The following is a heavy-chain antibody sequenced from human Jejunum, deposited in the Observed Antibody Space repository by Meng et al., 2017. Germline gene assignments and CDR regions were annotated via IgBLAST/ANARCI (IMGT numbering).Heavy chain of an antibody. V-gene: IGHV3-23*01. CDR1: GFTFTNYG. CDR3: AKETDSAGYYPHDH. J-gene: IGHJ4*02. Sequence: GESLKISCEASGFTFTNYGMSWVRRAPGKGLEWVSTISGTGVTIYYADSVKGRFTISRDNSKSTLYLQMNSLRPEDTAVFYCAKETDSAGYYPHDHWGQGTLVTVSS. CDR2: ISGTGVTI. D-gene: IGHD3-22*01.